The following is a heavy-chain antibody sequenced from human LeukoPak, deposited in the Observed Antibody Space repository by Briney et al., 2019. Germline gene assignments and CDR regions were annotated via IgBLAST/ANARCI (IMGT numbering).Heavy chain of an antibody. Sequence: SETLSLTCAVYGGSFSGYYWSWIRQPPGKGLEWIGEINHSGSTNYNPSLKSRVTISVDKSKNQFSLKLSSVTAADTAVYYCARGLLRYFDWSPYYFDYWGQGTLVTVSS. J-gene: IGHJ4*02. CDR1: GGSFSGYY. CDR3: ARGLLRYFDWSPYYFDY. D-gene: IGHD3-9*01. V-gene: IGHV4-34*01. CDR2: INHSGST.